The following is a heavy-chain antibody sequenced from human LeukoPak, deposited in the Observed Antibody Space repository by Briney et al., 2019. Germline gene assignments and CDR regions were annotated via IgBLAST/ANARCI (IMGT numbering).Heavy chain of an antibody. V-gene: IGHV3-30*02. CDR2: IRYDGSNK. CDR3: ARSGPSVLWSKSFDY. CDR1: GFTFSSYG. J-gene: IGHJ4*02. Sequence: PGGSLRLSCAASGFTFSSYGMSWVRQAPGKGLEWVAFIRYDGSNKYYADSVQGRFTISRDNSKNTLFLQMDNLRADDTATYYCARSGPSVLWSKSFDYWGQGTLVTVSS. D-gene: IGHD3-10*01.